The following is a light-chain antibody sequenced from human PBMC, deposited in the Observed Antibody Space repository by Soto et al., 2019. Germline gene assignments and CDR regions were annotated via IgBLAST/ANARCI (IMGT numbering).Light chain of an antibody. CDR1: SSDVGGYNY. Sequence: QSALTQPASVSGSPGQSITISCTGTSSDVGGYNYVSWYQQHPGKAPKLMIYDVSNRPSGVSNRFSGSKSGNTASLTISGRQADDEADYYCSSYTNSSNLLYVFGAGTKVTVL. V-gene: IGLV2-14*01. CDR2: DVS. CDR3: SSYTNSSNLLYV. J-gene: IGLJ1*01.